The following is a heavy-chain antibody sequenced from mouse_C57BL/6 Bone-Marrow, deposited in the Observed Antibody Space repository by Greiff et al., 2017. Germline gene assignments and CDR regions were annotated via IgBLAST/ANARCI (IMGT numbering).Heavy chain of an antibody. Sequence: VQLQQPGAELVKPGASVKMSCKASGYTFTSYWITWVKQRPGQGLEWIGDIYPTSGRTNYNEKFKIKAILTVDTSSNTAYMQLSSLTSEDSAVFYGARSGPLGRSFDYWGQGTTLTVSS. J-gene: IGHJ2*01. CDR2: IYPTSGRT. D-gene: IGHD4-1*01. CDR1: GYTFTSYW. CDR3: ARSGPLGRSFDY. V-gene: IGHV1-55*01.